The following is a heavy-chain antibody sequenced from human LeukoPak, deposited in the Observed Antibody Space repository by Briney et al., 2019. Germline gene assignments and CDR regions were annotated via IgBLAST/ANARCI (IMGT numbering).Heavy chain of an antibody. Sequence: ASVKVSCKASGYXFNKYGMSWVRQAPGQGLEWMGWISCYNGDTRYAQKFQGRVTMTTDTSTSTVHMELMSLRSDDAAVYYCARDPSNTSGYYVYHDYWGQGALVTVSS. J-gene: IGHJ4*02. D-gene: IGHD2-2*01. CDR3: ARDPSNTSGYYVYHDY. V-gene: IGHV1-18*01. CDR1: GYXFNKYG. CDR2: ISCYNGDT.